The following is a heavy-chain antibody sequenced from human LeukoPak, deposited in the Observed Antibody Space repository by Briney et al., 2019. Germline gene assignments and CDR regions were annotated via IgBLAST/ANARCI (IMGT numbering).Heavy chain of an antibody. V-gene: IGHV1-46*01. Sequence: GASVKVSCTASGYTFTSYYMHWVRQAPGQGLEWMGIINPSGGSTSYAQKFQGRVTMTRDMSTSTVYMELSSLRSEDTAVYYCAREGREYDFWSGYYPDNWFDPWGQGTLVTVSS. J-gene: IGHJ5*02. CDR2: INPSGGST. CDR3: AREGREYDFWSGYYPDNWFDP. CDR1: GYTFTSYY. D-gene: IGHD3-3*01.